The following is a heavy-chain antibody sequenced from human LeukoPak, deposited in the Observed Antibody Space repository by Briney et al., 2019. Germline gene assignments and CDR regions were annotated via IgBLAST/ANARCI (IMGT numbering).Heavy chain of an antibody. V-gene: IGHV4-38-2*02. Sequence: SETLSLTCTVSTHSVSTDYYWGWIRQPPGKGLEWVGNIYHDGSTYYTPSLKSRVTISVDTSKNQFSLKLTSVTAADTAVYYCASAASKVEYYGMDVWGQGTTVTVSS. D-gene: IGHD5-18*01. J-gene: IGHJ6*02. CDR2: IYHDGST. CDR1: THSVSTDYY. CDR3: ASAASKVEYYGMDV.